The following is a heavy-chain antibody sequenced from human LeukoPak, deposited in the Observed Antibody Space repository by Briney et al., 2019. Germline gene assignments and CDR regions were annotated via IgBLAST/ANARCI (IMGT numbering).Heavy chain of an antibody. Sequence: GGSLRLSCAASGFTVSSNYMSWVRQAPGKGLEWVSVIYSGGSTYYADSVKGRFTISRDNSENTLYLQMNSLRAEDTAVYYCARAREYSSSWYLLDYWGQGTLVTVSS. CDR1: GFTVSSNY. D-gene: IGHD6-13*01. CDR3: ARAREYSSSWYLLDY. J-gene: IGHJ4*02. CDR2: IYSGGST. V-gene: IGHV3-66*01.